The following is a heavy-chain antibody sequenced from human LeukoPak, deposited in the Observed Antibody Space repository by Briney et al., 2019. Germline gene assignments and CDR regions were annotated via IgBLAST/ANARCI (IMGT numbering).Heavy chain of an antibody. CDR3: ASPHVYSSSWGDY. D-gene: IGHD6-13*01. Sequence: PSETLSLTCTVSGGSISSSSYYWGWIRQPPGKGLEWIGSIYYSGSTYYNPSLKSRVTISVDTSKNQFSLKLSSVTAADTAVYYCASPHVYSSSWGDYWGQGTLVTVSS. J-gene: IGHJ4*02. CDR2: IYYSGST. CDR1: GGSISSSSYY. V-gene: IGHV4-39*01.